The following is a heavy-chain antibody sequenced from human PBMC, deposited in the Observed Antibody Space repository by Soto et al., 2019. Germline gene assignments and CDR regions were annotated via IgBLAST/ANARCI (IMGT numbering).Heavy chain of an antibody. CDR3: ARRHLAVAVSPWFDP. J-gene: IGHJ5*02. CDR2: IDSSGEK. V-gene: IGHV2-26*01. Sequence: QVTLKESGPVLVKPTETLTLRCTVSGLSITDSEMGVSWIRQPPGQPLEWLAHIDSSGEKSYRTFLKSRLAISKDTSKSQILLTMTNMDPADTATHYCARRHLAVAVSPWFDPWGQGIPVTVSS. CDR1: GLSITDSEMG. D-gene: IGHD6-19*01.